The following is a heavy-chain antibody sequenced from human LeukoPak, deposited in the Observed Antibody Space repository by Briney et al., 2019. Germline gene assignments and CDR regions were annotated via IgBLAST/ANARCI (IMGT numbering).Heavy chain of an antibody. D-gene: IGHD1-26*01. CDR3: ARERATNLAWTWANWFDP. CDR2: INWNGGST. CDR1: GFTFDDYG. J-gene: IGHJ5*02. V-gene: IGHV3-20*04. Sequence: PGGSLRLSCAASGFTFDDYGMSWVRQAPGKGLEWVSGINWNGGSTGYADSVKGRFTLSRDNAKNSLYLQMNSLRAEDTALYYCARERATNLAWTWANWFDPWGQGTLVTVSS.